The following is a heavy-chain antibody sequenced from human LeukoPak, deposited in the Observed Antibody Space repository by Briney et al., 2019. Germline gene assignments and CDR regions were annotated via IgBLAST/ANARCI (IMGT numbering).Heavy chain of an antibody. CDR2: ISGSGGST. V-gene: IGHV3-23*01. CDR1: GFTFSSYA. CDR3: ARDSVILRGYFDY. Sequence: PGGSLRLSCAASGFTFSSYAMSWVRQAPGKGLEWVSAISGSGGSTYYADSVKGRFTISRDNSKNTLYLQMNSLRAEDTAVYYCARDSVILRGYFDYWGQGTLVTVSS. D-gene: IGHD3-3*01. J-gene: IGHJ4*02.